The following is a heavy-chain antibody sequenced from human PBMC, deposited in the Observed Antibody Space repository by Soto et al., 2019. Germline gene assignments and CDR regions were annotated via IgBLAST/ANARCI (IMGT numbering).Heavy chain of an antibody. CDR2: IYYSGSS. Sequence: SETLSLTCSVSGGSISGDYYWSWIRQSPEKGLEWIGYIYYSGSSYSNPALQSRLSMSLDTSKNQFSLKLTSVTAADTAVYFCARGRYCLTGRCFPNWFDSWGQGTLVTVSS. J-gene: IGHJ5*01. CDR3: ARGRYCLTGRCFPNWFDS. CDR1: GGSISGDYY. V-gene: IGHV4-30-4*08. D-gene: IGHD2-15*01.